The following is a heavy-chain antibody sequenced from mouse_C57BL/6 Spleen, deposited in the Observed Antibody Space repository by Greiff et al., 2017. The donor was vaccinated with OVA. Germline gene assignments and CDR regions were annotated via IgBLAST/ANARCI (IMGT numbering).Heavy chain of an antibody. V-gene: IGHV1-54*01. D-gene: IGHD2-4*01. J-gene: IGHJ2*01. CDR3: ANYGGRVDY. CDR1: GYAFTNYL. Sequence: VQLQESGAELVRPGTSVKVSCKASGYAFTNYLIEWVKQRPGQGLEWIGVINPGSGGTNYNEKFKGKATLTADKSSSTAYMQLSSLTSEDSAVYFCANYGGRVDYWGQGTTLTVSS. CDR2: INPGSGGT.